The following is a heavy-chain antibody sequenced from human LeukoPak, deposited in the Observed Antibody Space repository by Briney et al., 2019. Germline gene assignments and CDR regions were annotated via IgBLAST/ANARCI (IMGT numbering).Heavy chain of an antibody. CDR1: GYTFTSYD. Sequence: ASVRVSCKASGYTFTSYDINWVRQAPGQGLEWMGWMNPNSGNTGYAQMFQGRVTMTRNTSISTAYMELSSLRSEDTAVYYCARAQYYYDSSNDYWGQGTLVTVSS. D-gene: IGHD3-22*01. CDR3: ARAQYYYDSSNDY. J-gene: IGHJ4*02. V-gene: IGHV1-8*01. CDR2: MNPNSGNT.